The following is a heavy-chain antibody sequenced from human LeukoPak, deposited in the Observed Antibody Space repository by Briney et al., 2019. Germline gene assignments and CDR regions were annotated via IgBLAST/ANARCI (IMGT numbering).Heavy chain of an antibody. CDR2: ISYDGSNK. Sequence: PGRSLRLSCAASGFTFSSYGMHWVRQAPGKGLEWVAVISYDGSNKYYADSVKGRFTTSRDNSKNTLYLQMNSLRAEDTAVYYCAKDHGIAVAGTPGLDYWGQGTLVTVSS. CDR3: AKDHGIAVAGTPGLDY. D-gene: IGHD6-19*01. J-gene: IGHJ4*02. V-gene: IGHV3-30*18. CDR1: GFTFSSYG.